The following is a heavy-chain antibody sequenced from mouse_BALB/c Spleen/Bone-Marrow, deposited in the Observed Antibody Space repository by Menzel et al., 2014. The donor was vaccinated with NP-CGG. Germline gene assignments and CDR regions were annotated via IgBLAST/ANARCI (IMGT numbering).Heavy chain of an antibody. CDR3: ARSGIPTGSYWYFDN. CDR1: GFTFSGFG. J-gene: IGHJ1*01. CDR2: ISRGSSTI. V-gene: IGHV5-17*02. D-gene: IGHD5-2*01. Sequence: EVMLVESGGGLVQPGGSRKLSCAASGFTFSGFGMHWVRQAPEKGLEWVAYISRGSSTIYYADTVKGRFTISRDNPKNTLFLQMTSLRSEKTAMYYWARSGIPTGSYWYFDNWGPGTTVTVSS.